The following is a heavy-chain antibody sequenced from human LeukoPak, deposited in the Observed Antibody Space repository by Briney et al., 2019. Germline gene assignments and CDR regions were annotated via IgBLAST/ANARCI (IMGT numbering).Heavy chain of an antibody. Sequence: GGSLRLSCAASGFTLSSCSMNWVRQAPGKGLEWVSSISRSSGYVFYADSMKGRFTVSRDNSKNSLYLQMNTLRAEDTAVYYCARFPEGSGTWSIVFWGQGTLVTVSS. J-gene: IGHJ4*02. CDR3: ARFPEGSGTWSIVF. D-gene: IGHD2-15*01. CDR2: ISRSSGYV. V-gene: IGHV3-21*01. CDR1: GFTLSSCS.